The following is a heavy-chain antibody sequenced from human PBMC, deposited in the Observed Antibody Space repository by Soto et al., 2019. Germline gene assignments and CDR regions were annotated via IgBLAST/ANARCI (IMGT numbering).Heavy chain of an antibody. CDR1: GFTFSSYA. CDR3: AKPPLAGVASYYRDV. CDR2: ISGSGGST. J-gene: IGHJ6*03. D-gene: IGHD2-15*01. V-gene: IGHV3-23*01. Sequence: EVQLLESGGGLVQPGGSLRLSCAASGFTFSSYAMSWVRQAPGKGLEWVSAISGSGGSTYYADSVKGRFTISRDNSKNTLYLQINSLIAEDTAVYYCAKPPLAGVASYYRDVWGKGTTVTVSS.